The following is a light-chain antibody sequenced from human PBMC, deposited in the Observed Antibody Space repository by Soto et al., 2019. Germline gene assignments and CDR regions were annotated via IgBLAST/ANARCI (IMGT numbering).Light chain of an antibody. J-gene: IGKJ5*01. CDR3: QQRNVWPPIT. V-gene: IGKV3D-20*02. Sequence: LRQAPGTLSLSAGDRATLSCRAIQSVTSNYLAWYQQKSGKPPRLVIYDSTLRANGVPDRFGGSRSGTEFTLTINSLEPEDFAVYYCQQRNVWPPITFGQGTRLEIK. CDR2: DST. CDR1: QSVTSNY.